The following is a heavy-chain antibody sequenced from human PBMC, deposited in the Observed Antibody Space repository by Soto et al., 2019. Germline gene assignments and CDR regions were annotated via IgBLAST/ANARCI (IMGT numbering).Heavy chain of an antibody. CDR3: ARDRGYFDL. V-gene: IGHV4-30-4*01. J-gene: IGHJ2*01. CDR2: ISYSGIT. D-gene: IGHD3-10*01. Sequence: QVQLQESGPGLVKPSQTLSLTCTVSGGSISSGEYYWSWIRQPPGKGLEWIGYISYSGITFYNPTLKSRVTISADTSNNQFSLRLSSVIAADTAFYYCARDRGYFDLWGRGTLVTVSS. CDR1: GGSISSGEYY.